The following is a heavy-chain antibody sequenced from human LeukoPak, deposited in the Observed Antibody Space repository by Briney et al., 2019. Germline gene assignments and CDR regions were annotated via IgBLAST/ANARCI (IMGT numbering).Heavy chain of an antibody. V-gene: IGHV3-33*01. D-gene: IGHD2-8*01. CDR3: ARSNGVDGGADY. Sequence: GGSLRLSCAASGFTFSSYGMHWVRQAPGKGLEWVAVIWYDGSNKYYADSVKGRFTISRDNSKNTLYLQMNSLRAEDTAVYYCARSNGVDGGADYWGQGTLVTVSS. CDR1: GFTFSSYG. J-gene: IGHJ4*02. CDR2: IWYDGSNK.